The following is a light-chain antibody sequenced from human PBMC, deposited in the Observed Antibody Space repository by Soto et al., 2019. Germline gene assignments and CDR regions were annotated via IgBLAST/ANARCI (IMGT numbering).Light chain of an antibody. V-gene: IGKV3-20*01. CDR1: QSVSSTY. Sequence: EIVLTQSPGTLSLSPGERATLSCRASQSVSSTYLAWYQPKPGQAPRLLIYGASSRATGIPDRFSGSGSGTDITLTISRLEPEDFAVYSCQHYGSLVLTFGGGTKVEIK. CDR2: GAS. J-gene: IGKJ4*01. CDR3: QHYGSLVLT.